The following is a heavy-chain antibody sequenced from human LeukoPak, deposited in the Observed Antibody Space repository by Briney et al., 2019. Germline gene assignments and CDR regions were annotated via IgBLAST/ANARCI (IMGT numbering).Heavy chain of an antibody. D-gene: IGHD4-17*01. CDR2: ISSSSSYI. CDR1: GFTFSSYS. Sequence: GGSLRLSCAASGFTFSSYSMNWVRQAPGKGLEWVSSISSSSSYIYYADSVKGRFTISRDNAKNSLYLQTNSLRAEDTAVYYCARLYGDYHFDYWGQGTLVTVSS. J-gene: IGHJ4*02. CDR3: ARLYGDYHFDY. V-gene: IGHV3-21*01.